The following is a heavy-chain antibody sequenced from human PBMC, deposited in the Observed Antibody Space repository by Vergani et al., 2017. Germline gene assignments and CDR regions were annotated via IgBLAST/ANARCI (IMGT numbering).Heavy chain of an antibody. CDR3: ARGLSRDEYNVLHY. V-gene: IGHV7-4-1*02. Sequence: QVQLEQSGSELREPGASVKVSCKASGYIFYGHLLTWLRQAPGQGLEWLGWIDTANGRPTYAQGFRGRFVFSVDTSVDSAYLEISSLKADDTAVYYCARGLSRDEYNVLHYWGQGSLVTVSS. CDR2: IDTANGRP. D-gene: IGHD5-24*01. CDR1: GYIFYGHL. J-gene: IGHJ4*02.